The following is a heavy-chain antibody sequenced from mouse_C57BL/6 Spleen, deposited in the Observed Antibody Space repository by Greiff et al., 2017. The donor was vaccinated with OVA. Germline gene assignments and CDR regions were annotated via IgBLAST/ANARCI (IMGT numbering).Heavy chain of an antibody. Sequence: DVKLVESGGGLVQPGGSLSLSCAASGFTFTDYYMSWVRQPPGKALEWLGFIRNKANGYTTEYSASVKGRFTISRDNSQSILYLQMNALRAEDSATYYCARWLHYAMDYWGQGTSVTVSS. J-gene: IGHJ4*01. CDR2: IRNKANGYTT. CDR1: GFTFTDYY. CDR3: ARWLHYAMDY. V-gene: IGHV7-3*01. D-gene: IGHD2-2*01.